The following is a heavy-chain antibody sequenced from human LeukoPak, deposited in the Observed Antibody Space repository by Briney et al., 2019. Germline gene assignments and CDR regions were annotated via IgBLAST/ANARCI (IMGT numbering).Heavy chain of an antibody. V-gene: IGHV3-11*06. CDR1: GFPFSAYS. J-gene: IGHJ4*02. D-gene: IGHD6-6*01. Sequence: GGFLRLSCAASGFPFSAYSMNWVRQAPGKGLEWISYIGISSGNTKYADSVKGRFTISGDNAKNSLYLQMNSLRVEDTAIYYCAREGGRGSSSSDYFDSWGQGTLVTVSS. CDR2: IGISSGNT. CDR3: AREGGRGSSSSDYFDS.